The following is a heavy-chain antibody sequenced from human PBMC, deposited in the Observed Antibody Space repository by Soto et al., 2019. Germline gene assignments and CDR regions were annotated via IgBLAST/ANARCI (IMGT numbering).Heavy chain of an antibody. D-gene: IGHD6-13*01. CDR1: GGSISSYY. Sequence: QVQLQESGPGLVKPSETLSLTCTVSGGSISSYYWSWIRQPPGKGLEWIGYIYYSGSTNYNPSLKSXXAXSXXTSKNQFSLQLSSVTAADTAVYYCARGGRSSGHDYWGQGTLVTVSS. V-gene: IGHV4-59*01. CDR2: IYYSGST. CDR3: ARGGRSSGHDY. J-gene: IGHJ4*02.